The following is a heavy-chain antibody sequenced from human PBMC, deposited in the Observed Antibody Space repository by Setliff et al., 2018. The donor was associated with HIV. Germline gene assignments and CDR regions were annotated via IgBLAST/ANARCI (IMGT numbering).Heavy chain of an antibody. D-gene: IGHD3-22*01. CDR1: GVSITSYY. V-gene: IGHV4-59*01. CDR2: TYYGGSTDYS. J-gene: IGHJ6*02. Sequence: SETLSLTCTVSGVSITSYYWSWGRXVPGKGLEWIGNTYYGGSTDYSKYNPSVKSRATISVDIYRKQLSLNLRSVTAADTAVXXXXXXFRYDTSGSLTGXGLDVWGQGTTVTVSS. CDR3: XXXFRYDTSGSLTGXGLDV.